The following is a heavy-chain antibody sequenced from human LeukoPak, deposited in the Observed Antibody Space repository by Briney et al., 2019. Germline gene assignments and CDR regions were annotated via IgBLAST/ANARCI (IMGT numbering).Heavy chain of an antibody. CDR3: AKDGGRDGYPNFPFDY. V-gene: IGHV3-23*01. D-gene: IGHD5-24*01. CDR1: GFTFSTYA. Sequence: GGSLRLSCAASGFTFSTYAMSWVRQAPGKWLEWVSAISGSGGSTYYADSVKGRFTISRDNSKNTLYLQMNSLRAEDTAVYYCAKDGGRDGYPNFPFDYWGQGTLVTVSS. J-gene: IGHJ4*02. CDR2: ISGSGGST.